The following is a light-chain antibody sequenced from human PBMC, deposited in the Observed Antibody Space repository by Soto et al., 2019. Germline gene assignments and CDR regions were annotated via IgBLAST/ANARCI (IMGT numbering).Light chain of an antibody. CDR2: GAS. CDR1: QSVSVY. CDR3: QQYNNWPPWT. Sequence: EIVLTQSPATLSLSPGERATLSCRASQSVSVYLAWYQQKPGQAPRLLIYGASTRATGIPARFSGSGSGTDFTLTISSLQSEDFAVYYCQQYNNWPPWTFGQGTKVDIK. J-gene: IGKJ1*01. V-gene: IGKV3-15*01.